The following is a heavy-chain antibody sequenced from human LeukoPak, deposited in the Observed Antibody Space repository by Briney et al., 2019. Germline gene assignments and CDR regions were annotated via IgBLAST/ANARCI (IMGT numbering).Heavy chain of an antibody. CDR1: GGSISSYY. CDR3: ASSASRYCSSTSCYSAGAFDI. V-gene: IGHV4-4*07. CDR2: IYTSGST. J-gene: IGHJ3*02. Sequence: SETLSLTCTVSGGSISSYYWSWIRQPAGKGLEWIGRIYTSGSTNYNPSLKSRVTMSVDTSKNQFSLKLSSVTAADTAVYYCASSASRYCSSTSCYSAGAFDIWGQGTMVTVSS. D-gene: IGHD2-2*01.